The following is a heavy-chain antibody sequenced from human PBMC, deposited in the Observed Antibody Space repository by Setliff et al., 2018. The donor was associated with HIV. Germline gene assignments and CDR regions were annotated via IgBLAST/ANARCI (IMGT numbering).Heavy chain of an antibody. CDR1: GYTFNNYA. CDR2: VAGNAVNT. J-gene: IGHJ3*02. V-gene: IGHV3-23*01. D-gene: IGHD3-22*01. Sequence: GGSLRLSCAASGYTFNNYAMSWVRQAPGKGLEWVSTVAGNAVNTYHADSVKGRFTISRDNSKNTLYLQMNSLRAEDTTVYFCAKGFYYDSGDGRVRAFDIWGQGTMVTVSS. CDR3: AKGFYYDSGDGRVRAFDI.